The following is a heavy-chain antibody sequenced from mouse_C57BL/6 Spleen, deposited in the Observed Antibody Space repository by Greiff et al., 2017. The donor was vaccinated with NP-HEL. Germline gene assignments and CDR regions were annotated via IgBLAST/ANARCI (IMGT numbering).Heavy chain of an antibody. D-gene: IGHD1-1*01. CDR3: ATTVVAPMDY. V-gene: IGHV5-17*01. CDR1: GFTFSDYG. Sequence: DVMLVESGGGLVKPGGSLKLSCAASGFTFSDYGMHWVRQAPEKGLEWVAYISSGSSTIYYADTVKGRFTISRDNAKNTLFLQMTSLRSEDTAMYYCATTVVAPMDYWGQGTSVTVSS. CDR2: ISSGSSTI. J-gene: IGHJ4*01.